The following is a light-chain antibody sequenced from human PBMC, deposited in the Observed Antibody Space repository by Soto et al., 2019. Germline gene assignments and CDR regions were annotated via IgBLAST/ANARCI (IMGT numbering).Light chain of an antibody. CDR3: QQYGTSPLT. J-gene: IGKJ4*01. V-gene: IGKV3-20*01. Sequence: EIVLTQSPGTLSLSPGERATLSCRASQSVSSNLLAWYQQKRGQAPRLLIYGASSRASGIPDRFSGSGSRTDFTLTISRLEPEDFAMYYCQQYGTSPLTFGGGTKVEIK. CDR1: QSVSSNL. CDR2: GAS.